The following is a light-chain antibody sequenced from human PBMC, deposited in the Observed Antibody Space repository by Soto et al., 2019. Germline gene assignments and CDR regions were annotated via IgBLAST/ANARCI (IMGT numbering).Light chain of an antibody. CDR2: LNSDGSH. J-gene: IGLJ1*01. CDR1: SGHSSYA. Sequence: QSVLTQSPSASASLGASVKLTCTLSSGHSSYAISWHQQQPEKGPRYLMKLNSDGSHSKGDGIPDRFSGSSSGAERYLTISSLQSEDEADYYGQTWGTGFYVFGTGTKLTVL. CDR3: QTWGTGFYV. V-gene: IGLV4-69*01.